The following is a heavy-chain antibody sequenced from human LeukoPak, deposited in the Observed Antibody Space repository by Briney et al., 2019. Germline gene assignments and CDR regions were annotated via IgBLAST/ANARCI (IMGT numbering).Heavy chain of an antibody. CDR2: MNPNSGNT. CDR3: ARVNSSSWYTTLYYGMDV. CDR1: GYTFASYD. J-gene: IGHJ6*02. V-gene: IGHV1-8*01. Sequence: ASVKVSCKASGYTFASYDINWVRQATGQGLEWMGWMNPNSGNTGYAQKFQGRVTMTRNTSTSTAYMELSSLRSEDTAVYYCARVNSSSWYTTLYYGMDVWGQGTTVTVSS. D-gene: IGHD6-13*01.